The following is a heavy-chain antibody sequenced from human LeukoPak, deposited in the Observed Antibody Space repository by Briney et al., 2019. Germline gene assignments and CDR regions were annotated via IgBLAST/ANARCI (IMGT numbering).Heavy chain of an antibody. Sequence: GRSLRLSCAASGFTFSSYAMHWVRQAPGKGLEWVAVISYDGSNKYYADSVKGRFTISRDNSKNTLYLQMNSLRAEDTAVYYCARGIRGSYYRTTLYYYYGMDVWGQGTTVTVSS. CDR1: GFTFSSYA. D-gene: IGHD1-26*01. V-gene: IGHV3-30*04. CDR2: ISYDGSNK. CDR3: ARGIRGSYYRTTLYYYYGMDV. J-gene: IGHJ6*02.